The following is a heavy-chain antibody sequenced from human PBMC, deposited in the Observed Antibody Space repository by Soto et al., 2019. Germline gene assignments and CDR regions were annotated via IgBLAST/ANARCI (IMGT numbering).Heavy chain of an antibody. J-gene: IGHJ4*02. CDR3: ASQTYRYSWPH. CDR2: TSHDGMT. D-gene: IGHD3-16*02. CDR1: SGSITSTVW. Sequence: PSETLSLTCAVSSGSITSTVWWSWVRQPPGKGLEWIGETSHDGMTNYNPSLKSRVTISVDKSKNQFSLKLSYVTAADTAVYYCASQTYRYSWPHWGQGTLVTVSS. V-gene: IGHV4-4*02.